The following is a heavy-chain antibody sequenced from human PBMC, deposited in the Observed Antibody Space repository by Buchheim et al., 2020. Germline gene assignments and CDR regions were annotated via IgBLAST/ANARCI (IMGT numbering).Heavy chain of an antibody. D-gene: IGHD3-9*01. CDR2: IYYSGST. CDR3: ARAVGRDGFDWYHFDY. J-gene: IGHJ4*02. CDR1: GGSISSYY. Sequence: QVQLQESGPGLVKPSETLSLTCTVSGGSISSYYWSWIRQPPGKGLEWIGYIYYSGSTNYNPSPKSRVTISVDTSKNQFSLKPSSVTAADTAVYYCARAVGRDGFDWYHFDYWGQGTL. V-gene: IGHV4-59*01.